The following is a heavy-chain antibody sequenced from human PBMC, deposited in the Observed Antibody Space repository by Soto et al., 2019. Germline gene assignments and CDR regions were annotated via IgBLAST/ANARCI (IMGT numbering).Heavy chain of an antibody. V-gene: IGHV3-9*01. Sequence: EVQLVESGGGLVQPGRSLRLSCVASGFTFDDYGMHWVRQAPGKGLEWVSGISWNSDKIGQADSVKGRFTISRDNAKNSLYLQMDSLRTEDTALYYCTKEYSYSDKVFDYWGQGTLVTVSS. CDR3: TKEYSYSDKVFDY. D-gene: IGHD3-9*01. J-gene: IGHJ4*02. CDR1: GFTFDDYG. CDR2: ISWNSDKI.